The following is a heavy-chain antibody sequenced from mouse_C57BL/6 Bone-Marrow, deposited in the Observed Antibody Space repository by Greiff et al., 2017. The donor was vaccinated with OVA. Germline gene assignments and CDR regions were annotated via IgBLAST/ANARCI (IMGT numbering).Heavy chain of an antibody. J-gene: IGHJ3*01. D-gene: IGHD2-3*01. CDR2: IYPSDSET. Sequence: VQLQQPGAELVRPGSSVKLSCKASGYTFTSYWMDWVKQRPGQGLEWIGNIYPSDSETHYNQKFKDKATLTVDKSSSTAYMQLSSRTSEDSAVYYCASHYDGYPFAYWGQGTLVTVSA. CDR3: ASHYDGYPFAY. V-gene: IGHV1-61*01. CDR1: GYTFTSYW.